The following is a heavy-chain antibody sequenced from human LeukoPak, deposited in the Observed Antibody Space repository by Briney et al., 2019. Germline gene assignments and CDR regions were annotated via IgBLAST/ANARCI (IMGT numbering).Heavy chain of an antibody. CDR1: GGSISSYY. CDR3: ARGERPYYFDY. CDR2: IYYSGST. Sequence: SETLSLTCTVSGGSISSYYWSWIRQPPGKGLEWIGYIYYSGSTNYNPSLKSRVTISVDTSKNQFSLKLSSVTAADTAVYYCARGERPYYFDYWGQGTLVTVSS. J-gene: IGHJ4*02. V-gene: IGHV4-59*01.